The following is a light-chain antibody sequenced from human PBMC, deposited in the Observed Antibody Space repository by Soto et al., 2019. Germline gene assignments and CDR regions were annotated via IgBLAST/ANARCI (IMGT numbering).Light chain of an antibody. J-gene: IGLJ2*01. CDR1: SSDVGGYDY. Sequence: QSALTQPASVSGSPGQSITISCTGTSSDVGGYDYVSWYQHHPGKAPKLMIYDVTIRPSGVSNRFSGSKSGNTASLTISGPQAEDEADYFCSSYTCSSTLHVVFGGGTQLTVL. CDR2: DVT. V-gene: IGLV2-14*03. CDR3: SSYTCSSTLHVV.